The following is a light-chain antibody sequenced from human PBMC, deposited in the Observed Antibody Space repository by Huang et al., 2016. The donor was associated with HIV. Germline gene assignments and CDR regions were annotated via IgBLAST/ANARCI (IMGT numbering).Light chain of an antibody. V-gene: IGKV3-15*01. Sequence: EVGMTQSPATLSVSPGERATLSCRASQTISSNLAWYQQRPGQAPRLLIYGTSTRATGGPARFSGSGSGTEFTLTINSLQSEDYAVYYCQQYNNWPPLTFGGGTKVEIK. CDR2: GTS. J-gene: IGKJ4*01. CDR1: QTISSN. CDR3: QQYNNWPPLT.